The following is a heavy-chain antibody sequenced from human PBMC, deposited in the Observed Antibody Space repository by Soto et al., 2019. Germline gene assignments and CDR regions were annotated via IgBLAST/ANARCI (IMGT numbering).Heavy chain of an antibody. CDR2: ISAYNGST. CDR1: GYTFTSYG. Sequence: ASVKVSCKASGYTFTSYGISWVRQAPGQRLEWMGWISAYNGSTNYAQKLQGRVTMTTDTSTSTAYMELRSLRSDDTAVYYCARALDYYGSGSYGDFDPWGQGTLVTVSS. J-gene: IGHJ5*02. D-gene: IGHD3-10*01. CDR3: ARALDYYGSGSYGDFDP. V-gene: IGHV1-18*01.